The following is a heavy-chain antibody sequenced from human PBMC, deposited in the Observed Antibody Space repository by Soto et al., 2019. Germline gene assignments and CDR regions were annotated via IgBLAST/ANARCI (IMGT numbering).Heavy chain of an antibody. D-gene: IGHD6-19*01. Sequence: GGSLRLSCAASGFTFSNYAMSWVRQAPGKGLEWVSAISGSGDSTYYADSVKGRFTISRDKSKNTLYLQMNSLRAEDTAVYYCAKARGSSSGWYDFWGQGTLVTVSS. CDR3: AKARGSSSGWYDF. CDR2: ISGSGDST. V-gene: IGHV3-23*01. J-gene: IGHJ5*01. CDR1: GFTFSNYA.